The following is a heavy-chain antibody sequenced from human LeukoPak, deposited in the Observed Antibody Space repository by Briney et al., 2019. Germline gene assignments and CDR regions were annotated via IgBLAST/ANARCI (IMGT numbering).Heavy chain of an antibody. CDR1: GYTFTSYY. Sequence: ASVKVSCKASGYTFTSYYMHWVRQAPGQGFEWMGIINPSGGSASYAQKFKGSVTMTRDTSTSTVYMEMSSLRSEDTAVYYCARDRSSGWSPFDYWGQGTLVTVSS. D-gene: IGHD6-19*01. J-gene: IGHJ4*02. CDR2: INPSGGSA. V-gene: IGHV1-46*01. CDR3: ARDRSSGWSPFDY.